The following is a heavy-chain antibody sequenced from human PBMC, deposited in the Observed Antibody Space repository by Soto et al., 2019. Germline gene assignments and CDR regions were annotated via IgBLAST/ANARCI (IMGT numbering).Heavy chain of an antibody. J-gene: IGHJ4*02. D-gene: IGHD3-10*01. CDR3: ARGKTNYFFDL. CDR2: IYHSGTT. V-gene: IGHV4-38-2*01. CDR1: GDSISSGYH. Sequence: PSETLSLTCAVSGDSISSGYHWAWIRQPPGKGLEWVASIYHSGTTYYNPSLTSRVTISVDTSKNQFSLKLTSVTAADSAVYYCARGKTNYFFDLWGQGHLVTVSS.